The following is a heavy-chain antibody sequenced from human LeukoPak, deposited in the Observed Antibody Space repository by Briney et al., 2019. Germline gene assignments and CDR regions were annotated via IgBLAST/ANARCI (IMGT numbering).Heavy chain of an antibody. CDR1: GFTFSSYS. CDR3: AKDSSSDGNSPFDY. V-gene: IGHV3-21*01. CDR2: ISSSSSYI. J-gene: IGHJ4*02. D-gene: IGHD4-23*01. Sequence: GGSLRLSCAASGFTFSSYSMNWVRQAPGKGLEWVSSISSSSSYIYYADSVKGRFTISRDNSKNTLYLQMNSLRAEDTAVYYCAKDSSSDGNSPFDYWGQGTLVTVSS.